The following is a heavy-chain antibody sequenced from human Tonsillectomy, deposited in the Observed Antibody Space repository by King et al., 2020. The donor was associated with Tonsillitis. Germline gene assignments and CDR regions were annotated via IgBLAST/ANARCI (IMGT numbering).Heavy chain of an antibody. CDR1: GFTFRSYA. J-gene: IGHJ4*02. V-gene: IGHV3-23*04. CDR3: VREMLTGSCADY. D-gene: IGHD2-15*01. CDR2: ISGSGYKT. Sequence: VQLVESGGGLVQPGGPLRLSCAASGFTFRSYALSWVRQSPGKGLQWVSAISGSGYKTYYIDSVKGRFTISRDNSKNTVSRQMNSLRAEDTGVYYCVREMLTGSCADYWGQGTLVTVSS.